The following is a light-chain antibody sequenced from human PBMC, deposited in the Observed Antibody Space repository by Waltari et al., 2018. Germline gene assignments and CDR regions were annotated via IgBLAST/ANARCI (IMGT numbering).Light chain of an antibody. CDR1: SSDVGGYNY. J-gene: IGLJ3*02. Sequence: QSALTQPASVSGSPGQSITISCTGTSSDVGGYNYVSWYQQHPGKAPKLIIYDVSNRPSVVSNRFSGSKSGNTASLTISGLQSDDEANYYCSSYTDSSPWVFGGGTKLTVL. CDR2: DVS. V-gene: IGLV2-14*03. CDR3: SSYTDSSPWV.